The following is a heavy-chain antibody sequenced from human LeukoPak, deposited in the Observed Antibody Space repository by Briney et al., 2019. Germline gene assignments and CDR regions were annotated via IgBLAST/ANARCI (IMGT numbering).Heavy chain of an antibody. Sequence: SETLSLTCAVYGVSFSGYYWSWIRQPPGKGLEWIGEINHSGSTNYNPSLKSRVTISVDTSKNQFSLKLSSVTAADTAVYYCASGSYPFDYWGQGTLVTVSS. D-gene: IGHD2-2*01. J-gene: IGHJ4*02. CDR2: INHSGST. CDR3: ASGSYPFDY. V-gene: IGHV4-34*01. CDR1: GVSFSGYY.